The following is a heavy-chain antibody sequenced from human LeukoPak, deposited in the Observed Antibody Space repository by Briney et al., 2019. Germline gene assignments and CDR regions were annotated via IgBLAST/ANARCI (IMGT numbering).Heavy chain of an antibody. J-gene: IGHJ3*02. V-gene: IGHV1-8*01. CDR2: MNPNSGYT. CDR3: ARDRNWSGYSAFDI. CDR1: GYTFTSHD. D-gene: IGHD3-3*01. Sequence: ASVKVSCKASGYTFTSHDVNWVRQATGQGLEWMGWMNPNSGYTGYEQKFQGRVTMTRDTSISTAYMELSRLRSDDTAVYYCARDRNWSGYSAFDIWGQGTMVTVSS.